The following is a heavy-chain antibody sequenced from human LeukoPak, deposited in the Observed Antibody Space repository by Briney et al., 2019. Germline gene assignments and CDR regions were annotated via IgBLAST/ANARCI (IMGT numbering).Heavy chain of an antibody. Sequence: GASAKVSCKASGGTFSSYAISWVRQAPGQGLEWVGGIIPIFGTTNYAQNFQGRVTITADKSTSTAYMELSSLRSEDTAVYYCATAVAGTDYYYYYMDVWGKGTTVTVSS. CDR1: GGTFSSYA. J-gene: IGHJ6*03. CDR3: ATAVAGTDYYYYYMDV. V-gene: IGHV1-69*06. CDR2: IIPIFGTT. D-gene: IGHD6-19*01.